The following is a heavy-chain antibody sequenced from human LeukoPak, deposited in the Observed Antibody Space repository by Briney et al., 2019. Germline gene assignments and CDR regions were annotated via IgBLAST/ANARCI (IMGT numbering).Heavy chain of an antibody. V-gene: IGHV5-51*01. D-gene: IGHD2-15*01. CDR3: ARQCPGYPSDYYGMDV. CDR2: IYPGDSDT. J-gene: IGHJ6*02. CDR1: GYGFTSYW. Sequence: GESLKISCKGSGYGFTSYWIGWVRQMPGKGLEWMGIIYPGDSDTRYSPSFQGQVTISADKSISTAYLQWSSLKASDTAMYYCARQCPGYPSDYYGMDVWGQGTTVTVSS.